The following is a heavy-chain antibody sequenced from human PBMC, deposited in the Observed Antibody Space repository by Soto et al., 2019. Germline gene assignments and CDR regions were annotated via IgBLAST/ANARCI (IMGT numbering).Heavy chain of an antibody. D-gene: IGHD3-10*01. CDR1: GYTFTSYD. CDR3: ARGRLLWFGELSSGMDV. J-gene: IGHJ6*02. Sequence: QVQLVQSGAEVKKPGASVKVSCKASGYTFTSYDINWVRQATGQGLEWMGWMNPNSGNTGYAQKFQGRVTMTRNTSINTAYMELSSLRSEDTAVYYCARGRLLWFGELSSGMDVWGQGTTVTVSS. CDR2: MNPNSGNT. V-gene: IGHV1-8*01.